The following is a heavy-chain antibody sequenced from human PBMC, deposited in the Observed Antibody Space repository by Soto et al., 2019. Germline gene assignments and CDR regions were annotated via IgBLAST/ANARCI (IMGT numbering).Heavy chain of an antibody. V-gene: IGHV1-24*01. CDR1: GYTFTSYD. J-gene: IGHJ6*02. CDR3: ATGHLPVFGGGEDV. CDR2: FDPEDGET. D-gene: IGHD2-15*01. Sequence: ASVKVSCKASGYTFTSYDINWVRQAPGKGLEWMGGFDPEDGETIYAQKFQGRVTMTEDTSTDTAYMELSSLRSEDTAVYYCATGHLPVFGGGEDVWGQGTTVTVSS.